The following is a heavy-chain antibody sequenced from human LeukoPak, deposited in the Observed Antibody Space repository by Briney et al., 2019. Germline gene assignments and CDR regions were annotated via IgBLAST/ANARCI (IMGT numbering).Heavy chain of an antibody. V-gene: IGHV1-69*04. CDR3: ASAYCSGGSCYVNWFDP. J-gene: IGHJ5*02. CDR1: GGAFSSYA. Sequence: SVKVSCKASGGAFSSYAISWVGQARGQGLEWMGRIIPILGIANYAQKFQGRVTITADKSTSTAYMELSSLRSEDTAVYYCASAYCSGGSCYVNWFDPWGQGTLVTVSS. CDR2: IIPILGIA. D-gene: IGHD2-15*01.